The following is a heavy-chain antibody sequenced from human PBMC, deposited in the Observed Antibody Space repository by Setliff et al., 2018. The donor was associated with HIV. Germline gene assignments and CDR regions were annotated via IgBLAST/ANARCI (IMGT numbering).Heavy chain of an antibody. J-gene: IGHJ6*02. Sequence: LSLTCTVSGFTFSSYEMNWVRQAPGKGLEWVSYISASGNTIYYADSVKGRFTISRDNAKKSLYLQMNSLRAEDTAIYYCARSEKYCSSASCFRGCYGMDVWGHGTTVTVSS. CDR1: GFTFSSYE. D-gene: IGHD2-2*01. CDR3: ARSEKYCSSASCFRGCYGMDV. CDR2: ISASGNTI. V-gene: IGHV3-48*03.